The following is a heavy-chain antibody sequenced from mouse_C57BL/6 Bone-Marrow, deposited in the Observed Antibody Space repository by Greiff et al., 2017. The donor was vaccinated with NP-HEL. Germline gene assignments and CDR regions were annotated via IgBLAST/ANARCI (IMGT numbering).Heavy chain of an antibody. CDR3: ARGYYYGSSYSAWFAY. CDR2: IYPRDGST. D-gene: IGHD1-1*01. CDR1: GYTFTSYD. Sequence: QVQLKQSGPELVKPGASVKLSCKASGYTFTSYDINWVKQRPGQGLEWIGWIYPRDGSTKYNEKFKGKATLTVDTSSSTAYMELHSLTSEDSAVYFCARGYYYGSSYSAWFAYWGQGTLVTVSA. J-gene: IGHJ3*01. V-gene: IGHV1-85*01.